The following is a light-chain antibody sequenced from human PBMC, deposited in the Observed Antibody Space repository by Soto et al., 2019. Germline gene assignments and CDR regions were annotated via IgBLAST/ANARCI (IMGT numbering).Light chain of an antibody. J-gene: IGKJ1*01. CDR2: GAS. V-gene: IGKV1-39*01. CDR3: QQSYSTPRT. CDR1: QTISKY. Sequence: DIQMTQSPSSLSASVGDRVSITCRASQTISKYLNWYQQKPGKAPKLLIYGASILQSGVPSRFSGSGSGTGFTLTISSLQPEDFATCYCQQSYSTPRTFGKGTKVDIK.